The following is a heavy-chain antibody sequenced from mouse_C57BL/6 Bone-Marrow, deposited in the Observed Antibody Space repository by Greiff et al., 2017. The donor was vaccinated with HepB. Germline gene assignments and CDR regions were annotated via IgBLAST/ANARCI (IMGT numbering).Heavy chain of an antibody. V-gene: IGHV1-81*01. Sequence: QVQLKQSGAELARPGASVKLSCKASGYTFTSYGISWVKQRTGQGLEWIGEIYPRSGNTYYNEKFKGKATLTADKSSSTAYMELRSLTSEDSAVYFCARSLITTVVAIDYWGQGTTLTVSS. J-gene: IGHJ2*01. CDR3: ARSLITTVVAIDY. CDR2: IYPRSGNT. D-gene: IGHD1-1*01. CDR1: GYTFTSYG.